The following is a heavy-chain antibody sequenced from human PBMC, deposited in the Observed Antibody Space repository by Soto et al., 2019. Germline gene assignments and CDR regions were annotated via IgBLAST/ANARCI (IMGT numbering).Heavy chain of an antibody. J-gene: IGHJ6*02. CDR3: ARHISNFRYYYYAMDV. V-gene: IGHV1-69*13. D-gene: IGHD4-4*01. CDR1: GGTFSSYA. Sequence: GASVKVSCKASGGTFSSYAISWVRQAPGQGLEWMGGIIPIFGTANYAQKFQGRVTITADESTSTAYLQWNTLKASDTAMYYCARHISNFRYYYYAMDVWGQGTTVTVSS. CDR2: IIPIFGTA.